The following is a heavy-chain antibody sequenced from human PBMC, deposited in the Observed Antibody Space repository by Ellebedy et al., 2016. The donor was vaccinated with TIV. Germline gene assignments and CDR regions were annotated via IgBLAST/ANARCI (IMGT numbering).Heavy chain of an antibody. CDR2: MYYSGSST. CDR1: GASISSFY. V-gene: IGHV4-59*12. Sequence: SETLSLXCTVSGASISSFYWSWLRQSPGKGLEWIGYMYYSGSSTKYNPSLKSRVTISVDTSKNQFSLELNSVTAADTAVYYCARGVHQMYYYGLDVWGQGTKVTVSS. D-gene: IGHD3-10*01. CDR3: ARGVHQMYYYGLDV. J-gene: IGHJ6*02.